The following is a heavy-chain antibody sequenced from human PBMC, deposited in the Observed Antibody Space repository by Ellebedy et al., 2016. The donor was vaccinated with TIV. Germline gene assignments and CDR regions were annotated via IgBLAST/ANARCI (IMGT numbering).Heavy chain of an antibody. D-gene: IGHD6-6*01. CDR3: ARDRISSSVDAFDL. CDR1: GFTLSSYS. V-gene: IGHV3-21*01. CDR2: ISSTSRYI. Sequence: GESLKISCAASGFTLSSYSMNRVRQAPGKGPEWVGGISSTSRYIYPADSVKGRFTISRDNAENSLYLQMNSLRAEDTAVYHCARDRISSSVDAFDLWGQGTMVIVSS. J-gene: IGHJ3*01.